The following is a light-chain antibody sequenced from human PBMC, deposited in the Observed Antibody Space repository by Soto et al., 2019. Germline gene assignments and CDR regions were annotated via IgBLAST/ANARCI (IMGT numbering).Light chain of an antibody. Sequence: EIVLTQSPGTLSLSPGEGATLSCRASQTTSDMYLAWHQQKPGQAPRLLIYGGSSRATGVPDRFSGSGSGTDFTLTISRLEPEDFAVYYCKHYGRTFGQGTRLEIK. J-gene: IGKJ5*01. CDR3: KHYGRT. CDR1: QTTSDMY. V-gene: IGKV3-20*01. CDR2: GGS.